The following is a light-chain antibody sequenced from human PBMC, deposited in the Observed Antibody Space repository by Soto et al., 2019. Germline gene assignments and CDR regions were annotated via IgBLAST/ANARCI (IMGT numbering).Light chain of an antibody. CDR3: QHYNSLPIT. J-gene: IGKJ5*01. V-gene: IGKV1-33*01. CDR1: QDIRYY. Sequence: DIQMTQSPSSLSASLGDRVTITCQASQDIRYYLTWYQQKPGQAPKILIYDASQLETGVTSRFSGSGSGTDFTFTINSLQPEDIGTYYCQHYNSLPITFGQGTRLEN. CDR2: DAS.